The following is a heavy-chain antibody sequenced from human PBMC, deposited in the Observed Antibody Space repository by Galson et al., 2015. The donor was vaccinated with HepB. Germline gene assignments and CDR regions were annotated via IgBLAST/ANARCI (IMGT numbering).Heavy chain of an antibody. J-gene: IGHJ4*02. Sequence: SLKVSCKASEYTLTSYGISWVRQAPGQGLEWKGGVSAYHGNTHYANKLHGRVTMTTDTSASTAYMELRKLRSDDTAVYYCARDGLSIAAAGTLDYWGQGTLVTVSS. D-gene: IGHD6-13*01. CDR2: VSAYHGNT. CDR3: ARDGLSIAAAGTLDY. CDR1: EYTLTSYG. V-gene: IGHV1-18*01.